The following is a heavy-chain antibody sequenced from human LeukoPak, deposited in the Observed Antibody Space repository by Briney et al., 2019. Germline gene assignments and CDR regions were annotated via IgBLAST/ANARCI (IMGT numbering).Heavy chain of an antibody. D-gene: IGHD3-10*01. J-gene: IGHJ6*03. Sequence: ASVKVSCKASGYTFTSYGISWVRQAPGQGLEWMGWISAYNGNTNYAQKLQGRVTMTTDTSTSTAYMELRSLRSDDTAVYYCARAVTTMVRGVTPYYHMDVWGKGTTVTVSS. CDR3: ARAVTTMVRGVTPYYHMDV. V-gene: IGHV1-18*01. CDR2: ISAYNGNT. CDR1: GYTFTSYG.